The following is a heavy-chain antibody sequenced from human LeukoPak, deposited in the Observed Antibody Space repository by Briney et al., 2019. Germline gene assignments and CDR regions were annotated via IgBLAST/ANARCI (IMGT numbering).Heavy chain of an antibody. D-gene: IGHD3-16*02. CDR2: ISGSGDTT. CDR3: AAPSTVTDY. CDR1: TLTSSGYA. J-gene: IGHJ4*02. Sequence: PGRSHTLSCAPATLTSSGYAMSSARLAPREWLGWVSAISGSGDTTYYADSVKGRFTISRDNSKNTLYLQMNSLRVEDTAVYYCAAPSTVTDYWGQGTLVTVSS. V-gene: IGHV3-23*01.